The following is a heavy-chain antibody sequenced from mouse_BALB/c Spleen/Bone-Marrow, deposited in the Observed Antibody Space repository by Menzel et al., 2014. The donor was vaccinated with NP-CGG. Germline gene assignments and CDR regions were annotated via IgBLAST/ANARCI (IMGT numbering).Heavy chain of an antibody. Sequence: EVQLVESGGGLVKPGGSLKLSCAASGFTFSSYSMSWVRQTPEKRLEWVATISSGGHYTYYPDSVKGRFTISRDNAKNTLYLQMSSLKSEDTAMYYCSKDGGYDYSYYLDYWGQGTTLTVSS. D-gene: IGHD2-4*01. CDR3: SKDGGYDYSYYLDY. CDR1: GFTFSSYS. J-gene: IGHJ2*01. V-gene: IGHV5-6-4*01. CDR2: ISSGGHYT.